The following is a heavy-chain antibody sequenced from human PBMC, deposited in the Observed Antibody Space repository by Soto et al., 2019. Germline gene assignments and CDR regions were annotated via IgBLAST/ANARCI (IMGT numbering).Heavy chain of an antibody. CDR1: GFTFSSYG. J-gene: IGHJ4*02. CDR3: AKERQFHRIAAAGPHTGFDY. Sequence: QVQLVESGGGVVQPGRSLRLSCAASGFTFSSYGMHWVRQAPGKGLEWGAVISYDGSNKYYADSVKGRFTISRDNSKNTLYLQMNSLRAEDTAVYYCAKERQFHRIAAAGPHTGFDYWGQGTLVTVSS. D-gene: IGHD6-13*01. CDR2: ISYDGSNK. V-gene: IGHV3-30*18.